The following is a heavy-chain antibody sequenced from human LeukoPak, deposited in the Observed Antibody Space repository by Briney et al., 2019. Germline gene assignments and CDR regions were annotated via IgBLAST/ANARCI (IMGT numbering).Heavy chain of an antibody. CDR2: IYYSRST. J-gene: IGHJ4*02. V-gene: IGHV4-59*01. D-gene: IGHD5-12*01. Sequence: PSQTLSLTCTDPGGSISSYNWSWIRQPPGKGLEWIGHIYYSRSTNYNPSLTGRVTISVDTSKDHFSLKLSPVTAADTAEYYCARTGNPLRYSGFYYFEYRGPGALVTASS. CDR3: ARTGNPLRYSGFYYFEY. CDR1: GGSISSYN.